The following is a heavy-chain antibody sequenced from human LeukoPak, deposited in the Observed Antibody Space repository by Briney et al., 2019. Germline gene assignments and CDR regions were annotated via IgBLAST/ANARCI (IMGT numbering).Heavy chain of an antibody. Sequence: PGGSLRLSCAASGFTFSSCAMSWVRQAPGKGLEWVSPISGSGGGTYYADSVKGRFTISRDNSKNTLYLQMNSLRAEDTAVYYCAKSSGDDFWSGFFLWGQGTLVTVSS. CDR1: GFTFSSCA. D-gene: IGHD3-3*01. CDR2: ISGSGGGT. V-gene: IGHV3-23*01. CDR3: AKSSGDDFWSGFFL. J-gene: IGHJ4*02.